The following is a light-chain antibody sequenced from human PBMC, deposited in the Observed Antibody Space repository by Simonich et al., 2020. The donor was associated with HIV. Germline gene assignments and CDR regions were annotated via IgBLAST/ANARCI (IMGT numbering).Light chain of an antibody. V-gene: IGLV2-14*01. CDR1: SSDVGGYNY. CDR2: DVS. J-gene: IGLJ2*01. CDR3: SSYTSSGTNVV. Sequence: QSALTQPASVSGSPGQSLTISCTGTSSDVGGYNYVSWYQQHPGKAPKLMIYDVSKRPSGVSNRVSGSKSGNTASLTISGLQAEDEADYYCSSYTSSGTNVVFGGGTKLTVL.